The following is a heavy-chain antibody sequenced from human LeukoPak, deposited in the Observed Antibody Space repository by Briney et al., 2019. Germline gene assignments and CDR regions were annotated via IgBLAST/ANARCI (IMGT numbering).Heavy chain of an antibody. CDR2: SRNRAKSYTT. CDR3: ASIVTRATAIHFDY. CDR1: GFTFSDHY. V-gene: IGHV3-72*01. Sequence: GGSLRLSCAASGFTFSDHYMDWVRQAPGKGLEWVGRSRNRAKSYTTDYAASVRGRFTISRDDSQNSLYLQMRSLKTEDTAVYYCASIVTRATAIHFDYWGQGTLVTVSS. J-gene: IGHJ4*02. D-gene: IGHD1-26*01.